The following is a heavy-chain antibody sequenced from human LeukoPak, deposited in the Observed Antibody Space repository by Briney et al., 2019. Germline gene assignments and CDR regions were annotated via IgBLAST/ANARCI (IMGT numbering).Heavy chain of an antibody. Sequence: PSETLSLTCTVSGVSISSSNTYWGWIRQPPGKGLEWIGSIYYSGNTYYNASLKSQVSISIDTSKNQFSLRLTSVTAADTAVYYCARQTGSGLFILPGGQGTLVTVSS. CDR3: ARQTGSGLFILP. D-gene: IGHD3/OR15-3a*01. V-gene: IGHV4-39*01. CDR2: IYYSGNT. J-gene: IGHJ4*02. CDR1: GVSISSSNTY.